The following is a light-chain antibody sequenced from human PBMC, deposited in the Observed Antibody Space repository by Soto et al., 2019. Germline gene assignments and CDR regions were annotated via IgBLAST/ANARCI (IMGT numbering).Light chain of an antibody. V-gene: IGKV3-15*01. Sequence: EIVMTQSPATLSVSPGERATLSCRASQSVSGNLAWYQQKPGQAPRLLIYGASTRATAIPARFSGSGSGTDFTLTISSLQSEDYALYYCQQYNNWPPTFGQGTRLEIK. J-gene: IGKJ5*01. CDR1: QSVSGN. CDR3: QQYNNWPPT. CDR2: GAS.